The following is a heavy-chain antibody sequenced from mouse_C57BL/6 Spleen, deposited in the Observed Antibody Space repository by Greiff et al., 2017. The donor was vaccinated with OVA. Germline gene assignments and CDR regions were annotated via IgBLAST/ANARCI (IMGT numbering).Heavy chain of an antibody. CDR2: ISSGGDYI. Sequence: EVKVVESGEGLVKPGGSLKLSCAASGFTFSSYAMSWVRQTPEKRLEWVAYISSGGDYIYYADTVKGRFTISRDNARNTLYLQMSSLKSEDTAMYYCTRDPPYFDVWGTGTTVTVSS. V-gene: IGHV5-9-1*02. J-gene: IGHJ1*03. CDR3: TRDPPYFDV. CDR1: GFTFSSYA.